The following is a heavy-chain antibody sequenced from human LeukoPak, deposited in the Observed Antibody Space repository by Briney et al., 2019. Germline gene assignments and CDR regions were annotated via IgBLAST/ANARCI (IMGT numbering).Heavy chain of an antibody. V-gene: IGHV4-4*07. Sequence: PSETLSLTCTVSGASISNFYWSWIRQPAGKGLEWIGRIYTDGSPRYIPSLKSRITMSIDTSKNQFSLKLTSVTAADTAVYYCARDRPPGSETYRLDYWGQGTLVTVSS. J-gene: IGHJ4*02. CDR3: ARDRPPGSETYRLDY. CDR2: IYTDGSP. D-gene: IGHD3-10*01. CDR1: GASISNFY.